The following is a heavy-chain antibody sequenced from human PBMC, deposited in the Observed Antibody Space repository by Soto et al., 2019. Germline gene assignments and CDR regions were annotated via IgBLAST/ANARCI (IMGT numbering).Heavy chain of an antibody. V-gene: IGHV2-70*11. CDR1: GSSLSTSGMC. D-gene: IGHD5-12*01. CDR3: ARTIPDYSGYVDYYYYYMDV. J-gene: IGHJ6*03. CDR2: IDWDDDK. Sequence: SGPTLGNPTQTLTLTCTFSGSSLSTSGMCVSWIRQPPGKALEWLARIDWDDDKYYSTSLKTRLTISKDTSKNQVVLTMTNMDPVDTTTYYCARTIPDYSGYVDYYYYYMDVWGKGTTVTVSS.